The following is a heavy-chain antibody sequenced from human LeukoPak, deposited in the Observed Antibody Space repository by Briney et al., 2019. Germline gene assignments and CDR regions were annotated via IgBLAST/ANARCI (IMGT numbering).Heavy chain of an antibody. J-gene: IGHJ1*01. CDR2: ISRTSRHK. CDR1: GFTFSSYS. Sequence: GGSLRLSCAASGFTFSSYSMNWVRQAPGKGLEWVSSISRTSRHKYYSDSVKGRFTISRDDAENSLFLQMDSLRAEDTAIYCCVRDMNTVTTCYLQFWGQGTLVTVSS. D-gene: IGHD1-1*01. CDR3: VRDMNTVTTCYLQF. V-gene: IGHV3-21*01.